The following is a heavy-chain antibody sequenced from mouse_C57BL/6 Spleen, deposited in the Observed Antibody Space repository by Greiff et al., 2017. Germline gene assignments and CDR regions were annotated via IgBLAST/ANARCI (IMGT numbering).Heavy chain of an antibody. CDR3: ARVGTTVVATGYFDV. V-gene: IGHV1-64*01. J-gene: IGHJ1*03. D-gene: IGHD1-1*01. Sequence: QVQLQQPGAELVKPGASVKLSCKASGYTFTSYWMHWVKQRPGQGLEWIGMIHPNSGSTNYNEKFKSKATLTVDKSSSTAYMQLSSLTSEDSAVYYCARVGTTVVATGYFDVWGTGTTVTVSS. CDR1: GYTFTSYW. CDR2: IHPNSGST.